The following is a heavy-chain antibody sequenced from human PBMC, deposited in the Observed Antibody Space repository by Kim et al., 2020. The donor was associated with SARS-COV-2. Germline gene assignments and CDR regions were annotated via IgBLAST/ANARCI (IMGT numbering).Heavy chain of an antibody. V-gene: IGHV3-30*04. D-gene: IGHD6-13*01. Sequence: GGSLRLSCAASGFTFSSYALHWVRQAPGKGLEWVAVISYDGSDKYYADSVKGRFTISRDNSNNTLHVQMNSLRPEDTAVYYCARVGPQQVAVYWGQGTL. J-gene: IGHJ4*02. CDR2: ISYDGSDK. CDR3: ARVGPQQVAVY. CDR1: GFTFSSYA.